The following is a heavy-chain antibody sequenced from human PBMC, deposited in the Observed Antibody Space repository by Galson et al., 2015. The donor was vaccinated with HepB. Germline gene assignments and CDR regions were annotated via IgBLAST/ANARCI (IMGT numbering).Heavy chain of an antibody. CDR3: AREPMDIVVVPAATDYYYYGMDV. J-gene: IGHJ6*02. D-gene: IGHD2-2*03. Sequence: SVKVSCKASGGTFSSYTISWVRQAPGQGLEWMGRIIPILGIANYAQKFQGRVTITADKSTSTAYMELSSLRSEDTAVHYCAREPMDIVVVPAATDYYYYGMDVWGQGTTVTVSS. CDR2: IIPILGIA. CDR1: GGTFSSYT. V-gene: IGHV1-69*02.